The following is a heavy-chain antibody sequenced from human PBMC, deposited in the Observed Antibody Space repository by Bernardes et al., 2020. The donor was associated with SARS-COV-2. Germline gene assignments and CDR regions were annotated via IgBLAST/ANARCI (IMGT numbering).Heavy chain of an antibody. CDR3: AHRRPSTWEGDWFDP. CDR2: IYSGDDK. D-gene: IGHD6-13*01. J-gene: IGHJ5*02. CDR1: GFSLSTSGGA. Sequence: SGLTLVIPTQTFTLTCTFPGFSLSTSGGAVGCIRQPPCKALEWLALIYSGDDKRYSPALKNRLHITKDTSKNQVVLTVTNVEPLDTATYYCAHRRPSTWEGDWFDPWGQGILVTISS. V-gene: IGHV2-5*02.